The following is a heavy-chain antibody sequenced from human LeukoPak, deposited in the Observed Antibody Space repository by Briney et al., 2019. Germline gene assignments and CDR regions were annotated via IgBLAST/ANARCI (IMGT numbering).Heavy chain of an antibody. Sequence: SETLSLTCTVSGGSISSSNYYWGWIRQPPGKGLEWIGSIYYSGITYYNSSLKSRVTISVDTSKNQFSLKLSSVTAADTAVYYCARDGNYDILTGYYPSFDYWGQGTLVTVSS. D-gene: IGHD3-9*01. CDR1: GGSISSSNYY. CDR2: IYYSGIT. J-gene: IGHJ4*02. V-gene: IGHV4-39*07. CDR3: ARDGNYDILTGYYPSFDY.